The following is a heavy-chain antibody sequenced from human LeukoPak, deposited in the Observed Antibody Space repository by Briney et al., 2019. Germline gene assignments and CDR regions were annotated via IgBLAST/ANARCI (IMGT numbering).Heavy chain of an antibody. V-gene: IGHV3-48*01. Sequence: PGGSLRLSCAASGFTFSTYSVHWVRQAPGKGLEWVSYISSSGSTIYYADSVKGRFTISRDNAKNSLYLQMNSLRAEDTAVYYCARDPTYCSSTSCYSWFDYWGQGTLVTVSS. J-gene: IGHJ4*02. CDR1: GFTFSTYS. CDR2: ISSSGSTI. D-gene: IGHD2-2*01. CDR3: ARDPTYCSSTSCYSWFDY.